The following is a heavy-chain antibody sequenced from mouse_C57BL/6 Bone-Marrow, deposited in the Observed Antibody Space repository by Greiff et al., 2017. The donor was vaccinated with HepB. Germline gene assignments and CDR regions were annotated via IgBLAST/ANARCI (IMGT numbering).Heavy chain of an antibody. CDR1: GYTFTSYW. CDR2: IYPGSGST. V-gene: IGHV1-55*01. CDR3: ARSGIYYYGSFYAMDY. J-gene: IGHJ4*01. Sequence: VQLQQPGAELVKPGASVKMSCKASGYTFTSYWITWVKQRPGQGLEWIGDIYPGSGSTNYNEKFKSKATLTVDTSSSTAYMQLSSLTSEDSAVYYCARSGIYYYGSFYAMDYWGQGTSVTVSS. D-gene: IGHD1-1*01.